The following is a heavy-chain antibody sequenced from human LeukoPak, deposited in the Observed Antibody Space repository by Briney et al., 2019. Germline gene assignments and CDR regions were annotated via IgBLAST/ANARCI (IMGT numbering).Heavy chain of an antibody. CDR2: INWIGSMT. CDR1: GFTFDDYG. CDR3: ARDNSKLRAYYFDY. V-gene: IGHV3-20*04. D-gene: IGHD4-17*01. J-gene: IGHJ4*02. Sequence: QSGGSLRLSCAASGFTFDDYGMNWVRQAPGKGLEWVSGINWIGSMTGYADSVKGRFTISRDNAKNSLYLQMNSLRAEDTALYYCARDNSKLRAYYFDYWGQGILVTVSS.